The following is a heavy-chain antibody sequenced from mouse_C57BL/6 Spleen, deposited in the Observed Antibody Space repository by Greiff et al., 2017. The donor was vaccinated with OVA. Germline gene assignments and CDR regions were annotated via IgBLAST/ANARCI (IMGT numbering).Heavy chain of an antibody. V-gene: IGHV1-82*01. Sequence: QVQLKESGPELVKPGASVKISCKASGYAFSSSWMNWVKQRPGKGLEWIGRIYPGDGDTNYNGKFKGKATLTADKSSSTAYMQLSSLTSEDSAVYFCAPNWVGFAYWGQGTLVTVSA. J-gene: IGHJ3*01. CDR3: APNWVGFAY. CDR1: GYAFSSSW. D-gene: IGHD4-1*01. CDR2: IYPGDGDT.